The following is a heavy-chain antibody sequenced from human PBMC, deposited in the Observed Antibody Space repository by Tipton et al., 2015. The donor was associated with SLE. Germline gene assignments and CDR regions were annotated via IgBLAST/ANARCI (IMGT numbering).Heavy chain of an antibody. V-gene: IGHV3-33*01. Sequence: SLRLSCAASGFTFSSYGMHWVRQAPGKGLEWVAVIWYDGSNKYYADSVKGRFTISRGNSKNTLYLQVNSLRAEDTAVYYCARASVRIAAAGTYFDYGGQGTLVTVSS. CDR1: GFTFSSYG. J-gene: IGHJ4*02. CDR3: ARASVRIAAAGTYFDY. CDR2: IWYDGSNK. D-gene: IGHD6-13*01.